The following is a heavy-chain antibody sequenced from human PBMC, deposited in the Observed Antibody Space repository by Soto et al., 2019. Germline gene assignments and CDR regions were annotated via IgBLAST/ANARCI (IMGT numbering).Heavy chain of an antibody. CDR1: GFTFSSYW. CDR2: IKQDGSEK. Sequence: GGSLRLSCAASGFTFSSYWMSWVRQAPGKGLEWVANIKQDGSEKYYVDSVKGRFTISRDNAKNSLYLQMNSLRAEDTAVYYCARSVAAIDDYYYYYYMDVWGKGTTVTVSS. V-gene: IGHV3-7*01. CDR3: ARSVAAIDDYYYYYYMDV. J-gene: IGHJ6*03. D-gene: IGHD5-12*01.